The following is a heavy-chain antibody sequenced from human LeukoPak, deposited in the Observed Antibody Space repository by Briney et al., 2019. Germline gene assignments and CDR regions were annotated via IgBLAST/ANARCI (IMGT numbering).Heavy chain of an antibody. Sequence: KPSETLSLTCTVSDDSISSHYWGWIRQSPGQGLEWIGYVYFTGSTNYHPPLKSRVTISIDTSKTQFPLRLSSVTAADTAVYYCARMNGNYDILNWGQGTLVTVSS. V-gene: IGHV4-59*08. CDR3: ARMNGNYDILN. CDR1: DDSISSHY. D-gene: IGHD3-9*01. J-gene: IGHJ4*02. CDR2: VYFTGST.